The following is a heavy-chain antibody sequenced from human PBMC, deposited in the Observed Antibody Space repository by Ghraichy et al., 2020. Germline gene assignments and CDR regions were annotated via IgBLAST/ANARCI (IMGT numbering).Heavy chain of an antibody. CDR3: ARIDSSSYKFDY. J-gene: IGHJ4*02. Sequence: SGPTLVKPTETLTLTCTVSGFSLSNARMGVSWIRQPPGKALEWLAHIFSNDEKSYSTSLKSRLTISKDTSKSQVVHTMTNMDPVDTATYYCARIDSSSYKFDYWGQGTLVTVSS. D-gene: IGHD6-6*01. CDR1: GFSLSNARMG. V-gene: IGHV2-26*01. CDR2: IFSNDEK.